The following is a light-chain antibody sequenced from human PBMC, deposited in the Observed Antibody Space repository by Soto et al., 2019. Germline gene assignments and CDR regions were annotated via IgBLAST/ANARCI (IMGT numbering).Light chain of an antibody. J-gene: IGLJ1*01. CDR2: DAN. Sequence: QSALTQPASVSGSPGQSISISCTGTGNDVGGYTFVSWYQQHPDKVPKLVIFDANRRPSGVSDRFSGSKSVNAASLTISGLQAEDEADYYCCSYTATTTYVFGTGTKVTVL. CDR3: CSYTATTTYV. CDR1: GNDVGGYTF. V-gene: IGLV2-14*03.